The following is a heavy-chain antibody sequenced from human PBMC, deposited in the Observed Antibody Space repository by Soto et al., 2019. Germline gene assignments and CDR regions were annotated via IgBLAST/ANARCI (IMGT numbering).Heavy chain of an antibody. D-gene: IGHD2-15*01. Sequence: GGSLRLSCEASGFKFDDYMMHWVRQAPGKGLEWISLISWDGGSIDYADSIKGRFTVSRDNSKTSLYLHMHSLTSDDTAFYFCAKEGNGGSPLDSWGQGTLVTVSS. CDR1: GFKFDDYM. J-gene: IGHJ5*01. CDR2: ISWDGGSI. V-gene: IGHV3-43*01. CDR3: AKEGNGGSPLDS.